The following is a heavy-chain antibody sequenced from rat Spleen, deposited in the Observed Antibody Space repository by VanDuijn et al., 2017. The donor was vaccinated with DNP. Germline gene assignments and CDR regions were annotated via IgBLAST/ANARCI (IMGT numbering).Heavy chain of an antibody. CDR3: ARPFSGDERNLFDS. CDR2: ITYEGRST. J-gene: IGHJ2*01. Sequence: EVQLVESGGGLVQPGRSLKLSCAASGFSFSDYYMAWVRQAPKKGLEWVASITYEGRSTFYGDSVKGRFTVSRDNAKNTLYLQLNGLGSEDTATYYCARPFSGDERNLFDSWGHGVMVTVSS. D-gene: IGHD1-1*01. V-gene: IGHV5-22*01. CDR1: GFSFSDYY.